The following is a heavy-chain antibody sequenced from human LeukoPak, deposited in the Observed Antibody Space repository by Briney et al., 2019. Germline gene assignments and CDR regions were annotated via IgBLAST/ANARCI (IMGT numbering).Heavy chain of an antibody. CDR3: ARRTVVVVPAAIRAFDI. J-gene: IGHJ3*02. CDR2: INHSGST. CDR1: GGSISSGGYY. V-gene: IGHV4-34*01. Sequence: SETLSLTCAVSGGSISSGGYYWSWIRQPPGKGLEWIGEINHSGSTNYNPSLKSRVTISVDTSKNQFSLKLSSVTAADTAVYYCARRTVVVVPAAIRAFDIWGQGTMVTVSS. D-gene: IGHD2-2*02.